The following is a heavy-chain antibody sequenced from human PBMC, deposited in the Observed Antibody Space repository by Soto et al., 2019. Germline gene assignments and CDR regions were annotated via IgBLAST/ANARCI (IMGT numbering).Heavy chain of an antibody. CDR2: INPSGGST. J-gene: IGHJ3*02. CDR3: ARDRAENLEWLLFSPHDAFDI. D-gene: IGHD3-3*01. CDR1: GYTFTSYY. V-gene: IGHV1-46*01. Sequence: GASVKVSCKASGYTFTSYYMHWVRQAPGQGLEWMGIINPSGGSTSYALKFQGRVTMTRDTSTSTVYMELSSLRSEDTAVYYCARDRAENLEWLLFSPHDAFDIWGQGTMVTVSS.